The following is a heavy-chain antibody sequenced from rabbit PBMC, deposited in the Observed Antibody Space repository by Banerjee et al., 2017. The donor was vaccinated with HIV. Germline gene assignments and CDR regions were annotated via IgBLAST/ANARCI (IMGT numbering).Heavy chain of an antibody. Sequence: QQQLEESGGGLVQPEGSLTLTCTASGFTLSSSYWICWVRQAPGKGLEWIGCIGTGASGPIYYATWAKGRFTISKTSSTTVTLQMTSLTAADTATYFCARRPDSTYYYNLRGPGTLVTVS. V-gene: IGHV1S45*01. CDR2: IGTGASGPI. CDR3: ARRPDSTYYYNL. CDR1: GFTLSSSYW. D-gene: IGHD8-1*01. J-gene: IGHJ4*01.